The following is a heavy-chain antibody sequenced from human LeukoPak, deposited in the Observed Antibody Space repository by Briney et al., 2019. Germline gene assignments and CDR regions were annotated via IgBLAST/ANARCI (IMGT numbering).Heavy chain of an antibody. CDR3: ARDLVSSSSVYFDY. CDR2: IIPILGIA. V-gene: IGHV1-69*04. J-gene: IGHJ4*02. Sequence: SVKVSCKASGGTFSSCAISWVRQAPGQGLEWMGRIIPILGIANYAQKFQGRVTITADRSTSTAYMELSSLRSEDTAVFYCARDLVSSSSVYFDYWGQGTLVTVSS. D-gene: IGHD6-13*01. CDR1: GGTFSSCA.